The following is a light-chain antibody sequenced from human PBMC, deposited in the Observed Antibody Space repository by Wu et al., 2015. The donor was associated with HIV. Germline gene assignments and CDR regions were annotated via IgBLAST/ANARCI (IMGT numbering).Light chain of an antibody. Sequence: EFVLTQSPGTLSLSPGERATLSCKASQTIARSHLAWYQQKAWPASRLLIYSASSRAPGIPDRFSGSGSGTDFTLTINRVEPEDFAVYYCQLVFSSPFAFGRGTKVEIK. V-gene: IGKV3-20*01. CDR3: QLVFSSPFA. CDR1: QTIARSH. CDR2: SAS. J-gene: IGKJ4*01.